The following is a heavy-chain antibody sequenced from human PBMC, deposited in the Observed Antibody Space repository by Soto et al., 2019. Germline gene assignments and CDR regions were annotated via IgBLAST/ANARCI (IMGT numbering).Heavy chain of an antibody. V-gene: IGHV3-11*01. CDR2: ISSSGSTI. CDR3: ARGFGGYDRSVPHPYYYGMDV. CDR1: GFTFSDYY. J-gene: IGHJ6*02. Sequence: KTGGYLRLSCAASGFTFSDYYMSWIRQAPGKGLEWVSYISSSGSTIYYADSVKGRFTISRDNAKNSLYLQMNSLRAEDTAVYYCARGFGGYDRSVPHPYYYGMDVWGQGTTVTVSS. D-gene: IGHD5-12*01.